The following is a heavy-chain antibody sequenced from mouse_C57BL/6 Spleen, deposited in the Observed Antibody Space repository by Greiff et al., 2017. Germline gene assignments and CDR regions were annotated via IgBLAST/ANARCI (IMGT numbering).Heavy chain of an antibody. Sequence: DVQLVESGGGLVQPGGSLKLSCAASGFTFSDYYMYWVRQTPEKRLEWVAYISNGGGSTYYPDTVKGRFTISRDNAKNTLYLQMSRLKSEDTAMYYCARPRSYDGYYYAMDYWGQGTSVTVSS. V-gene: IGHV5-12*01. CDR1: GFTFSDYY. CDR2: ISNGGGST. J-gene: IGHJ4*01. D-gene: IGHD2-3*01. CDR3: ARPRSYDGYYYAMDY.